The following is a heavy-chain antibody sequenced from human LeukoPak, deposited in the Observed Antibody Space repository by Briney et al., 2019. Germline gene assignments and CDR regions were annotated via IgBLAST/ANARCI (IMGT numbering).Heavy chain of an antibody. CDR1: GGSISSGSYY. V-gene: IGHV4-61*02. D-gene: IGHD2-15*01. CDR2: IYTSGST. Sequence: PSQTLSLTCTVSGGSISSGSYYWSWIRQPAGKGLEWIGRIYTSGSTNYNPSLKSRVTISVDTSKNQFSLKLSSVTAADTAVCYCARGIVVVAQLGFYFYYMDVWGKGTTVTISS. J-gene: IGHJ6*03. CDR3: ARGIVVVAQLGFYFYYMDV.